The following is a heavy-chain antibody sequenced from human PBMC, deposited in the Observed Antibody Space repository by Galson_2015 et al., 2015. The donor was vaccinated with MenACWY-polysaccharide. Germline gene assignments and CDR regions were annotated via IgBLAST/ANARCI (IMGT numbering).Heavy chain of an antibody. CDR3: AREGSRIVFHAFDT. V-gene: IGHV3-33*01. Sequence: SLRLSCAASGLRFSGSGMHWVRQAPGKGLEWVAVIQYDGSNKVYADSVKGRFTISRDNSKNTLYLEMYSLRAEDTAVYYCAREGSRIVFHAFDTWGQGTMVSVSS. D-gene: IGHD3-16*02. CDR2: IQYDGSNK. CDR1: GLRFSGSG. J-gene: IGHJ3*02.